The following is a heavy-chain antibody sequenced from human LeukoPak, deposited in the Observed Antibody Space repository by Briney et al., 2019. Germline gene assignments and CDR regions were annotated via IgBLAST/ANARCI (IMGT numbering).Heavy chain of an antibody. J-gene: IGHJ6*02. V-gene: IGHV3-11*01. CDR1: GFTFSNAW. CDR2: ISSSGSTI. CDR3: ARSLMNSVRPYYYYYYGMDV. D-gene: IGHD1-7*01. Sequence: GGSLRLSCAASGFTFSNAWMSWVRQAPGKGLGWVSYISSSGSTIYYADSVKGRFTISRDNAKNSLYLQMNSLRAEDTAVYYCARSLMNSVRPYYYYYYGMDVWGQGTTVTVSS.